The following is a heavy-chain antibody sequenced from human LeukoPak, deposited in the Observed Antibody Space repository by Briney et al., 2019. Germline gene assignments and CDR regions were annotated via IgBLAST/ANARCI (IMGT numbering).Heavy chain of an antibody. V-gene: IGHV3-23*01. CDR3: AKCNLNNCREGFDI. J-gene: IGHJ3*02. Sequence: GGSLRLSCAGSGLTFSSHALSWVRQAPGKGLDWVSSISVDSITYYLDSVKGRFTISRDNSKSTLYLQMHSLRAEGTALYYCAKCNLNNCREGFDIWGQGTMVTVSS. CDR1: GLTFSSHA. CDR2: ISVDSIT. D-gene: IGHD1-1*01.